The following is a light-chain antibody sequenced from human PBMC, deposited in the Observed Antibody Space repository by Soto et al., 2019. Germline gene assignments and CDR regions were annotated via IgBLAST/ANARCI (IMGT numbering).Light chain of an antibody. CDR3: LLYDGGAYV. Sequence: QAVVTQEPSLTVSPGGTVTLTCASSTGAVTSGHYPNWFQQKPGLAPRPLIYTTSNKHSWTPARFSGSLLGGKAALTLSGVQPEDEAEYYCLLYDGGAYVFGTGTKLTVL. J-gene: IGLJ1*01. CDR2: TTS. CDR1: TGAVTSGHY. V-gene: IGLV7-43*01.